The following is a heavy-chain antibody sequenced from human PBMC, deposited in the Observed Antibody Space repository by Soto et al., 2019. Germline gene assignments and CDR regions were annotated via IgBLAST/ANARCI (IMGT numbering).Heavy chain of an antibody. CDR2: ISWNDDK. Sequence: QITLKEPGPTLVKPTQTLTLTCIFSGFSLSTSGVAVGWIHQPPGKALECLALISWNDDKRYSTSMKSRPPVTNDTCKNQGVLIMTNIDPGDTATYLCVDTASGLSYDAFDFWGQGTMVIVSS. V-gene: IGHV2-5*01. CDR3: VDTASGLSYDAFDF. J-gene: IGHJ3*01. D-gene: IGHD6-13*01. CDR1: GFSLSTSGVA.